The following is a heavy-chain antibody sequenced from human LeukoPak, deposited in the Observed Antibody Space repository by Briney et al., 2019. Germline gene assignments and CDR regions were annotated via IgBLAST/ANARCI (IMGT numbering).Heavy chain of an antibody. CDR1: GYTFTSYD. Sequence: ASVKVSCKASGYTFTSYDINWVRQATGQGLGWMGWMNPNSGNTGYAQKFQGRVTMTRNTSISTAYMELSSLRSEDTAVYYCARGRLGSGSNFRIAAAGRDFDYWGQGTLVTVSS. CDR3: ARGRLGSGSNFRIAAAGRDFDY. J-gene: IGHJ4*02. V-gene: IGHV1-8*01. CDR2: MNPNSGNT. D-gene: IGHD6-13*01.